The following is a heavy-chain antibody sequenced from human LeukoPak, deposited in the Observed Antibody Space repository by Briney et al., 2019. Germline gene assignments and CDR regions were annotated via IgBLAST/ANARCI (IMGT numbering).Heavy chain of an antibody. Sequence: PGGSLRLSCAASGFTFSSYSMNWVRQAPGKGLEWVSSISSSSSYIYYADSVKGRFTISRDNAKNSLYLQMNSLRAEDTAAYYCARKPPFEAFDIWGQGTMVTVSS. CDR2: ISSSSSYI. CDR3: ARKPPFEAFDI. CDR1: GFTFSSYS. J-gene: IGHJ3*02. V-gene: IGHV3-21*01.